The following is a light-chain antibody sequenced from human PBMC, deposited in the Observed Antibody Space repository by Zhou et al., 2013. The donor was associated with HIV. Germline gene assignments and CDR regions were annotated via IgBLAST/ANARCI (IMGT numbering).Light chain of an antibody. Sequence: DIRMTQSPSSLSASVGDRITIGCRASESVASNINWFRQSPGKAPQLLIYKATDLQRGVPSRFSGSGSGTFFTLTIASLQVDDFATYYCHESYSVLGTFGGGRR. CDR3: HESYSVLGT. V-gene: IGKV1-39*01. J-gene: IGKJ4*02. CDR2: KAT. CDR1: ESVASN.